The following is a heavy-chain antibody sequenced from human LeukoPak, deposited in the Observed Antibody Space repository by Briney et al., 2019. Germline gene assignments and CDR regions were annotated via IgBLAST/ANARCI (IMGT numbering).Heavy chain of an antibody. Sequence: GESLKISCKGSGYSLTSYWIGWVRQMPGKGLEWMGIIYPGGSDTRYSPSFQGQVTISADKSISTAYLQWSSLKASDTAMYYCARRRGIAAAGTNFDYWGQGTLVTVSS. CDR2: IYPGGSDT. V-gene: IGHV5-51*01. CDR3: ARRRGIAAAGTNFDY. D-gene: IGHD6-13*01. CDR1: GYSLTSYW. J-gene: IGHJ4*02.